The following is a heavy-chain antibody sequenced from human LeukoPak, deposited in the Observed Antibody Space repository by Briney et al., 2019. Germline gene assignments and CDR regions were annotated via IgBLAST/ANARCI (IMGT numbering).Heavy chain of an antibody. D-gene: IGHD3-10*01. CDR2: INHSGST. Sequence: PSETLSLTCAVYGGSFSGYYWSWLRQPPGKGLEWIGEINHSGSTNYNPSLKSRVTISVDTSKNQFSLKLSSVTAADTAVYYCASSTMVRGVFDRHGWFDPWGQGTLVTVSS. CDR3: ASSTMVRGVFDRHGWFDP. CDR1: GGSFSGYY. V-gene: IGHV4-34*01. J-gene: IGHJ5*02.